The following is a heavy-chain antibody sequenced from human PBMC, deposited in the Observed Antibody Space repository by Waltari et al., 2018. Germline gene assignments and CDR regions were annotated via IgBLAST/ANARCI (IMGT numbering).Heavy chain of an antibody. CDR1: GLNFSHFT. CDR3: ATQGQGSGTFFDY. CDR2: ITSSPSDI. J-gene: IGHJ4*02. Sequence: EVKVVESGGGLVKPGGSLRLSCTTTGLNFSHFTLNWVRQAPGKGLEWVSSITSSPSDIHYADSLKGRFTISRDDTNNLLFLQMNSLRAEDTAMYFCATQGQGSGTFFDYWGQGTLVIVSS. V-gene: IGHV3-21*02. D-gene: IGHD3-10*01.